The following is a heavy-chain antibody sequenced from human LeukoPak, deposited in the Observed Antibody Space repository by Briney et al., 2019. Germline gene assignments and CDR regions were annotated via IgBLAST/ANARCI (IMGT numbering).Heavy chain of an antibody. CDR1: GGSISSGGYY. CDR3: ARGDDYGGKILDY. D-gene: IGHD4-23*01. V-gene: IGHV4-31*03. J-gene: IGHJ4*02. Sequence: PSETLSLTCTVSGGSISSGGYYWSWIRQHPGKGLEWIGYIYYSGSTYYNPSLKSRVTISVDTSKNQFSLKLSSVTAADTAVHYCARGDDYGGKILDYWGQGTLVTVSS. CDR2: IYYSGST.